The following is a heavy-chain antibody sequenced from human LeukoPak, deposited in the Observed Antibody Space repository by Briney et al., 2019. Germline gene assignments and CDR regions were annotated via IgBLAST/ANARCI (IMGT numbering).Heavy chain of an antibody. CDR1: GFTVSSNY. CDR3: ARQRNYYDSSGYTPPHDAFDI. Sequence: GGSLRLSCAASGFTVSSNYMSWVRQAPGKGLEWVSVIYSGGSTYYADSVKGRFTISRDNSKNTLYLQMNSLRAEDTAVYYCARQRNYYDSSGYTPPHDAFDIWGQGTMVTVSS. V-gene: IGHV3-66*04. D-gene: IGHD3-22*01. J-gene: IGHJ3*02. CDR2: IYSGGST.